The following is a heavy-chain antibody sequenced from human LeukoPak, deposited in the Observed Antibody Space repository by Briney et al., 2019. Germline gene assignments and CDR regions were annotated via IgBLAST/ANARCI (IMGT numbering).Heavy chain of an antibody. V-gene: IGHV1-69*13. CDR3: ARSSVPADINRPFDY. D-gene: IGHD2-2*01. J-gene: IGHJ4*02. CDR1: GGTFSSYA. Sequence: PRASVKVSCKASGGTFSSYAISWVRQAPGQGLEWMGGIIPIFGTANYAQKFQGRVTITADESTSTAYMELSSLRSEDTAVYYCARSSVPADINRPFDYWGQGTLVTVSS. CDR2: IIPIFGTA.